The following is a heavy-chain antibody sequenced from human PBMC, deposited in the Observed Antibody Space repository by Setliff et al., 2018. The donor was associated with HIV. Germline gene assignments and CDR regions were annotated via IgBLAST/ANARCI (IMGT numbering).Heavy chain of an antibody. D-gene: IGHD3-10*01. J-gene: IGHJ6*02. CDR3: ARRNYYGSGSTWDYGMDV. V-gene: IGHV4-39*01. CDR2: IYYSGST. Sequence: SETLSLTCTVYGGSFSGYYWSWIRQPPGKGLEWIGSIYYSGSTYYNPSLKSRVTISVDTSKNQFSLKLSSVTAADTAVYYCARRNYYGSGSTWDYGMDVWGQGTTVTVSS. CDR1: GGSFSGYY.